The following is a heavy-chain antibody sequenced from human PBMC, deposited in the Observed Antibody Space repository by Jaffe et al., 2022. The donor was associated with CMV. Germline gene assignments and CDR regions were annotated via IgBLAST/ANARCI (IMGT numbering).Heavy chain of an antibody. CDR2: ISSSSSYI. CDR1: GFTFSSYS. J-gene: IGHJ6*03. V-gene: IGHV3-21*01. D-gene: IGHD5-18*01. CDR3: ARAKQTVDTAMGHYYYYYMDV. Sequence: EVQLVESGGGLVKPGGSLRLSCAASGFTFSSYSMNWVRQAPGKGLEWVSSISSSSSYIYYADSVKGRFTISRDNAKNSLYLQMNSLRAEDTAVYYCARAKQTVDTAMGHYYYYYMDVWGKGTTVTVSS.